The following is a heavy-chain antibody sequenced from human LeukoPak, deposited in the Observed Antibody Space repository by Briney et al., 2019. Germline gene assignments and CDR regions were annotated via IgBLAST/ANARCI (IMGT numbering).Heavy chain of an antibody. V-gene: IGHV1-18*01. Sequence: ASVKVSCKASGCTFTNYGISWVRQAPGQGLEWMGWISIYNGNTDYAQKLRGRVTMTTDTSTSTAYMELRSLRSDDTAVYYCARITYDFWSGYYMPDDPWGQGTLVIVSS. CDR2: ISIYNGNT. J-gene: IGHJ5*02. CDR1: GCTFTNYG. CDR3: ARITYDFWSGYYMPDDP. D-gene: IGHD3-3*01.